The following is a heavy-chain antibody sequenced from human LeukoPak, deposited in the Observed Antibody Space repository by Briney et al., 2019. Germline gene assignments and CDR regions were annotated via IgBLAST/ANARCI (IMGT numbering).Heavy chain of an antibody. Sequence: GASVKVSCKASGYTFTGHYMHWVRQAPGQGLEWLGWINPNSGGTHYAQKFQDRVTMTRDTSITTVYMELSRLKSDDTAIYYCATVSTSIGHYYYMDVWGKGTTVTVSS. CDR2: INPNSGGT. CDR3: ATVSTSIGHYYYMDV. D-gene: IGHD3-22*01. V-gene: IGHV1-2*02. J-gene: IGHJ6*03. CDR1: GYTFTGHY.